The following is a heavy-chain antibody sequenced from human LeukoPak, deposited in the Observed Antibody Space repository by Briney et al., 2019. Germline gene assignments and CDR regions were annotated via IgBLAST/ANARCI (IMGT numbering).Heavy chain of an antibody. Sequence: PGGSLRLSCAASGFTFSNYWMHWVRQAPGKGLVWVSRINSDGINTSYADSVKGRFTISRDNSKNTLYLQMNSLRAEDTAVYYCAKCILTGYYKGYMDVWGKGTTVTISS. CDR3: AKCILTGYYKGYMDV. CDR1: GFTFSNYW. V-gene: IGHV3-74*01. J-gene: IGHJ6*03. CDR2: INSDGINT. D-gene: IGHD3-9*01.